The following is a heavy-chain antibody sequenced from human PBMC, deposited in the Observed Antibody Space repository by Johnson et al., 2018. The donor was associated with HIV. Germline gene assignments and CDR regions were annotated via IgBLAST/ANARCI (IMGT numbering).Heavy chain of an antibody. CDR3: AKELTYVISALDI. D-gene: IGHD3-10*02. Sequence: VQLVEPGGGLVQPGASLRLSCAASRFTVSSNYMSWVRQAPGKGLACASATYSGGSPYYADSVQGRFTISRDNSKNTRYLQMNSLTAEDTALYYCAKELTYVISALDIWGQGTVVTVSS. CDR1: RFTVSSNY. V-gene: IGHV3-66*01. J-gene: IGHJ3*02. CDR2: TYSGGSP.